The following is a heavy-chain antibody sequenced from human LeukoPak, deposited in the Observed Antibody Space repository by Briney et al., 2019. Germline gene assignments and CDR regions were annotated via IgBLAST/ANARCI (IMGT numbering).Heavy chain of an antibody. Sequence: KPSETLSLTCAAYGGSFSGYYWSWIRQPPGKGLEWIGEINHSGSTNYNPSLKSRVTISVDTSKNQFSLKLSSVTAADTAVYYCARAVLPTVVFDYWGQGTLVTVSS. CDR3: ARAVLPTVVFDY. J-gene: IGHJ4*02. V-gene: IGHV4-34*01. CDR2: INHSGST. CDR1: GGSFSGYY. D-gene: IGHD4-11*01.